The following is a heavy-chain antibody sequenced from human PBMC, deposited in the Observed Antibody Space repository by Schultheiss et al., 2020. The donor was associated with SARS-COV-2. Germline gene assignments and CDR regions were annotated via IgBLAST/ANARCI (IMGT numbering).Heavy chain of an antibody. V-gene: IGHV4-38-2*01. D-gene: IGHD2-2*01. Sequence: SETLSLTCAVSGYSISSGYYWGWIRQPPGKGLEWIGSIYYSGSTNYNPSLKSRVTISVDTSKNQFSLKLSSVTAADTAVYYCARLRRYCSSTSCYRAYNWFDPWGQGTLVTVSS. CDR3: ARLRRYCSSTSCYRAYNWFDP. CDR1: GYSISSGYY. CDR2: IYYSGST. J-gene: IGHJ5*02.